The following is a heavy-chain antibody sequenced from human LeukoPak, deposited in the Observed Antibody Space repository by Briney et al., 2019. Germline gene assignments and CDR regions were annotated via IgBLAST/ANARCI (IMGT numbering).Heavy chain of an antibody. J-gene: IGHJ4*02. Sequence: SETLSPTCTVSGGSISSGSYYWSWIRQPAGKGLEWIGRIYTSGSTNYNPSLKSRVTISVDTSKNQFSLKLSSVTAADTAVYYCARTPSDTAMVIFDYWGQGTLVTVSS. V-gene: IGHV4-61*02. CDR1: GGSISSGSYY. D-gene: IGHD5-18*01. CDR3: ARTPSDTAMVIFDY. CDR2: IYTSGST.